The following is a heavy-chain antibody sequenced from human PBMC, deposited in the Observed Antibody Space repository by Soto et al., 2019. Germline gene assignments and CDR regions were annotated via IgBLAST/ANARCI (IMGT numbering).Heavy chain of an antibody. J-gene: IGHJ4*02. V-gene: IGHV4-61*01. D-gene: IGHD2-15*01. CDR3: ARAVMGGLMLDY. CDR2: IYYSGST. CDR1: GGSVSSGSYY. Sequence: SETLSLTCTVSGGSVSSGSYYWSWIRQPPGKGLEWIGYIYYSGSTNYNPSLKSRVTISVDTSKNQFSLKLSSVTAADTAVYYCARAVMGGLMLDYWGQGTLVTVSS.